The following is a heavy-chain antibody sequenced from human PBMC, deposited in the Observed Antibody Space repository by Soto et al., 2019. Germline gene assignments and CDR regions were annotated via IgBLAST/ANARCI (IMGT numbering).Heavy chain of an antibody. CDR1: GFTFSDYY. Sequence: PGGSLRLSCAASGFTFSDYYMSWIRQAPGKGLEWVSYISSSSSYTNYADSVKGRFTISRDNAKNSLYLQMNSLRAEDTAVYYCASHWVARYYFDYWGQGTRVAVSS. V-gene: IGHV3-11*06. CDR2: ISSSSSYT. CDR3: ASHWVARYYFDY. J-gene: IGHJ4*02. D-gene: IGHD7-27*01.